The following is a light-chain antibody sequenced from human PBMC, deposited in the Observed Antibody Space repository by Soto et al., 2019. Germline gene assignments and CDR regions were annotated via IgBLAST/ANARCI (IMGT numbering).Light chain of an antibody. V-gene: IGLV1-40*01. CDR1: SSNIGAGYD. CDR2: GNS. J-gene: IGLJ2*01. Sequence: QSVLTQPPSVSGAPGQRVTISCTGSSSNIGAGYDVHWYQQLPGTAPKLLIYGNSNRPSGVPDRFSGSKSGTSASLAITGLKAEDAADYYCQSYDSSLSGYVVFGGGTKVTVL. CDR3: QSYDSSLSGYVV.